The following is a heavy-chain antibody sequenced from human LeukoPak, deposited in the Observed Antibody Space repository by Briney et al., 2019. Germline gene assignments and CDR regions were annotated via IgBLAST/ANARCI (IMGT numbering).Heavy chain of an antibody. CDR1: GGSFSGYY. CDR2: INHSGST. D-gene: IGHD4-23*01. CDR3: ARGLGRPVHYGGTKGVFDY. J-gene: IGHJ4*02. Sequence: SSETLSLTCAVYGGSFSGYYWSWIRQPPGQGLEWIGEINHSGSTNYNPPLKSRVTISVDTSKNQFSLKLSSVTAADTAVYYCARGLGRPVHYGGTKGVFDYWGQGTLVTVSS. V-gene: IGHV4-34*01.